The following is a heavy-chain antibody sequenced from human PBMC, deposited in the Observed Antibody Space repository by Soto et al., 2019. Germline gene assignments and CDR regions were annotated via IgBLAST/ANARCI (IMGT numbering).Heavy chain of an antibody. Sequence: EVQLVESGGGLVKPGGSLRLSCAASGFTFSSYSMNWVRQAPGKGLEWVSSISSSSSYIYYADSGKGRFTISRDNAKNSRYLQMNRLRAEDTAVYYCARRCSGGSCYHFAYWGQGTLVTVSS. J-gene: IGHJ4*02. D-gene: IGHD2-15*01. V-gene: IGHV3-21*01. CDR3: ARRCSGGSCYHFAY. CDR1: GFTFSSYS. CDR2: ISSSSSYI.